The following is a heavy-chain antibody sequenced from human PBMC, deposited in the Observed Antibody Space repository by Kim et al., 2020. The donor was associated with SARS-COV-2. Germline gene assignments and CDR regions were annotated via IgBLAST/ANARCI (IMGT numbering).Heavy chain of an antibody. J-gene: IGHJ4*02. CDR3: TRGSDYGHENADY. Sequence: YADSVKGRYTHPRDTAKNTLFLQMNSLRVEDTAVYFCTRGSDYGHENADYWGRGTLVTVSS. D-gene: IGHD3-10*01. V-gene: IGHV3-74*01.